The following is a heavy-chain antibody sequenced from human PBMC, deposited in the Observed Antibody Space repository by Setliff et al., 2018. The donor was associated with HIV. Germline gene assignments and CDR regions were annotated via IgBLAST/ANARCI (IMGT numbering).Heavy chain of an antibody. J-gene: IGHJ5*02. CDR2: ISTYNGNT. Sequence: ASVKVSCKASGYTFIHFGISWARQDPGQGLEWMGWISTYNGNTIYAQKFQGRVTMTTDTSTSTAYMELRSLRSDYTALYFCARDGFVDRATGTTHLDTWGQGTLVTVSS. D-gene: IGHD1-1*01. V-gene: IGHV1-18*01. CDR3: ARDGFVDRATGTTHLDT. CDR1: GYTFIHFG.